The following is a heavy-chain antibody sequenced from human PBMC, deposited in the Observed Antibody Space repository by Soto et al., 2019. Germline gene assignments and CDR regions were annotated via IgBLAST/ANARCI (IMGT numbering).Heavy chain of an antibody. V-gene: IGHV4-30-2*03. CDR3: ARQERYGDYYFDY. D-gene: IGHD4-17*01. CDR1: GGSISSGGYF. Sequence: SETLSLTCAVSGGSISSGGYFWSWIRQPPGKGLEWIATIYYSGNTYYNPSLKSRVTIFVDTSKNQFSLKLTSMTAADTAVYYCARQERYGDYYFDYWGQGTLVTVSS. CDR2: IYYSGNT. J-gene: IGHJ4*02.